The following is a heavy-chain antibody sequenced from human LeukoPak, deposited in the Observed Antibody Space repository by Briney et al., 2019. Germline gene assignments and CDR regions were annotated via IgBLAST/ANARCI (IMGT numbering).Heavy chain of an antibody. CDR1: GFTFTDYS. V-gene: IGHV3-30-3*01. CDR3: ARAGRKTTMTASLSDF. CDR2: MSYDGSDE. D-gene: IGHD4-17*01. Sequence: GGSLRLSCAASGFTFTDYSMHWVRQAPGKGLEWVALMSYDGSDEYYADSVKGRFTIFRDNSRDTLYLQMNNLKSDDTAVYYCARAGRKTTMTASLSDFWGQGTLVTVSS. J-gene: IGHJ4*02.